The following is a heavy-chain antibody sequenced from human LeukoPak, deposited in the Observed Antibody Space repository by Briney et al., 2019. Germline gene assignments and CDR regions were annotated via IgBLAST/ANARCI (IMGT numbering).Heavy chain of an antibody. CDR2: IYYSGST. CDR1: GGSISNSGYY. Sequence: PSETLSLTCSVSGGSISNSGYYWGWIRQPPGKGLVWIGSIYYSGSTYYNPSLKSRVTISVDTSKNQFSLKLSSVTAADTAVYYCASRSSGYSSGWLVFDYWGQGTLVTVSS. D-gene: IGHD6-19*01. J-gene: IGHJ4*02. V-gene: IGHV4-39*01. CDR3: ASRSSGYSSGWLVFDY.